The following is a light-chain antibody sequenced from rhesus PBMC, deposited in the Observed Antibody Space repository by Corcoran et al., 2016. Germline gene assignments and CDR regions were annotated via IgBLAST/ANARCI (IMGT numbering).Light chain of an antibody. J-gene: IGKJ4*01. CDR1: QSISNY. V-gene: IGKV1-41*01. Sequence: DIQMTQSPSSLSASVGDRVTTTCRASQSISNYLNWFKQEPGKAPKLLIHSACSLQSGVPSRFSGSGSGTEFTLTICSLQPEDFATYYCQQFKNYLTFGGGTKVEIK. CDR2: SAC. CDR3: QQFKNYLT.